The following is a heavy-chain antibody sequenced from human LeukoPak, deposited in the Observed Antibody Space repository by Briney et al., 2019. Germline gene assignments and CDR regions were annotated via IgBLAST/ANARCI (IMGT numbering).Heavy chain of an antibody. V-gene: IGHV4-61*02. Sequence: PSETLSLTYTVSGGSISSGSYYWSWIRQPAGKGLEWIGRIYTSGSTNYNPSLKSRVTMSVDTSKNQFSLKLSSVTAADTAVYYCAREGDGYDPRTTDAFDIWGQGTMVTVSS. J-gene: IGHJ3*02. CDR3: AREGDGYDPRTTDAFDI. D-gene: IGHD1-14*01. CDR2: IYTSGST. CDR1: GGSISSGSYY.